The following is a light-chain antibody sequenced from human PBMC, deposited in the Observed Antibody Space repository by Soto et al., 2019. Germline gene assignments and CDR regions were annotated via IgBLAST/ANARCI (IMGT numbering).Light chain of an antibody. CDR1: SSDVGSYNL. V-gene: IGLV2-23*02. CDR2: EVS. Sequence: QSALTQPAFVSGSPGQSITISCTGTSSDVGSYNLVSWYQQHPGKAPKLMISEVSKRPSGISDRFSGSKSGSTASLTISGLQAEDEADYYCCSYAGTSTHTVFGGGTQLTVL. J-gene: IGLJ7*01. CDR3: CSYAGTSTHTV.